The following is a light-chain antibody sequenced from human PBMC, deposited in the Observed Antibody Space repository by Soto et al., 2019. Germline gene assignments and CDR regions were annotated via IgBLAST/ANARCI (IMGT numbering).Light chain of an antibody. CDR2: SAS. V-gene: IGKV3-15*01. CDR3: HQYNHWLTWT. CDR1: QSVSSK. J-gene: IGKJ1*01. Sequence: EIVMTQSPATLSLSPGQRATLSRRASQSVSSKLAWYQQRPGQAPRLLIYSASTRATGIPARFSGSGSGTEFTLTISSLQSEDFAVYYCHQYNHWLTWTFGQGTKVDIK.